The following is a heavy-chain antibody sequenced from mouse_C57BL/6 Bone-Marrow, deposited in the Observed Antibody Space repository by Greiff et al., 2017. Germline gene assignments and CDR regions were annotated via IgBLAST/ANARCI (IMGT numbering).Heavy chain of an antibody. V-gene: IGHV1-77*01. CDR3: ARSYYYGSSYFDY. D-gene: IGHD1-1*01. CDR2: IGPGSGST. J-gene: IGHJ2*01. Sequence: QVQLQQSGAELVKPGASVKISCKASGYTFPDYYINWVKQRPGQGLEWIGKIGPGSGSTYYNEKFKGKATLTADKSSSTAYMQLSSLTSEDSAFYFCARSYYYGSSYFDYWGQGTTLTVSS. CDR1: GYTFPDYY.